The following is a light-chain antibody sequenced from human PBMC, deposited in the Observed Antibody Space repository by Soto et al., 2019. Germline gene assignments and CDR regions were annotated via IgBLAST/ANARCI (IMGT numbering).Light chain of an antibody. Sequence: DIQMTQSPSTLSASVGDRVTITCRASQSISTWLAWYQQKPGKAPKLLIYKASSLEGGVPSRFGGSGSGTLFNITISSLHPDDLATYYCQQYNTYPLTFGGGTTVDI. CDR2: KAS. CDR3: QQYNTYPLT. CDR1: QSISTW. V-gene: IGKV1-5*03. J-gene: IGKJ4*01.